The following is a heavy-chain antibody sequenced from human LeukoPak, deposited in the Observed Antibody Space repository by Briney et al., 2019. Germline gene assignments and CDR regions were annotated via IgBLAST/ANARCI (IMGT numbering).Heavy chain of an antibody. J-gene: IGHJ6*03. V-gene: IGHV1-8*01. D-gene: IGHD2-21*01. CDR2: MNPNSGNT. Sequence: ASVKVSCKASGYTFTSYDINWVRQAPGQGLEWMGWMNPNSGNTGYAQKFQGRVTMTRNTSISTAYMELSSLRSEDTAVYYCARVPASIGGYYYYYMDVWGKGTTVTISS. CDR1: GYTFTSYD. CDR3: ARVPASIGGYYYYYMDV.